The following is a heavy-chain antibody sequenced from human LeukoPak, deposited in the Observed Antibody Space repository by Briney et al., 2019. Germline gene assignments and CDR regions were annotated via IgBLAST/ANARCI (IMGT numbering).Heavy chain of an antibody. D-gene: IGHD3-10*01. V-gene: IGHV3-74*01. J-gene: IGHJ4*02. CDR3: ARGSLSSNDY. CDR2: IKTDGRDT. Sequence: GGSLRLSCGASGFTFSSYWMHWVRQAPGKGLVWVSRIKTDGRDTYHADSVKGRFTISRDNAKNTLYLQMHSLRAEDTAVYYCARGSLSSNDYWGQGALVTVSS. CDR1: GFTFSSYW.